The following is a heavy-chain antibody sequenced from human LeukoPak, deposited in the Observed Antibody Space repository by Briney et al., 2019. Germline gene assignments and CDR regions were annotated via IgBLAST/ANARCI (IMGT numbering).Heavy chain of an antibody. D-gene: IGHD6-25*01. CDR1: GFTFSTYS. J-gene: IGHJ5*02. Sequence: GGSLRLSCAVSGFTFSTYSMNWVRQAPGKGLEWVSGITGSGESTYYTDSVKGRFTISRDNSKNTLYLQMNSLRAEDTAIYYCAKSGGSGDPSWIDPWGQGTLVTVSS. CDR2: ITGSGEST. V-gene: IGHV3-23*01. CDR3: AKSGGSGDPSWIDP.